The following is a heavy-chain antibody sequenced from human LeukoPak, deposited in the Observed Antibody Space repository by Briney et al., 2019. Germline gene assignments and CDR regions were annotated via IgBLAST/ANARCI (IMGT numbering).Heavy chain of an antibody. CDR3: AREATWGQWYFDH. D-gene: IGHD6-19*01. J-gene: IGHJ4*02. CDR2: IASDGGAK. Sequence: GTSLRLSCVASGFSFSNHGMHWVRQAPGKGLEWVSVIASDGGAKFYADSVKGRFTLSRDNPKNMFFLQMNLLAVEDTAIYYCAREATWGQWYFDHWGQGTPVTVSS. CDR1: GFSFSNHG. V-gene: IGHV3-30*03.